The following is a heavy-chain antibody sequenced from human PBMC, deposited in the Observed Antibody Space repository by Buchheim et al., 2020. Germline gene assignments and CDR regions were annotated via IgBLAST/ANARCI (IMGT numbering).Heavy chain of an antibody. CDR2: MNPNSGNT. CDR1: GYTFTSYD. J-gene: IGHJ4*02. CDR3: ARAYCTNGVCRSPLYYFDY. V-gene: IGHV1-8*01. Sequence: QVQLVQSGAEVKKPGASVKVSCKASGYTFTSYDINWVRQATGQGLEWMGWMNPNSGNTGYAQKFQGRVTMTRNTSIRTAYMELSSLRSEDTAVYYCARAYCTNGVCRSPLYYFDYWGQGTL. D-gene: IGHD2-8*01.